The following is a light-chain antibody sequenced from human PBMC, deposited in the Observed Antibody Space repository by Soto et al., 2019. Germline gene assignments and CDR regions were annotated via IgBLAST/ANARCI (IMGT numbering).Light chain of an antibody. Sequence: DIQMTQSPSTLSASVADRVTITCRASQRISNWLAWYQQKPGKAPKLLIYEASRLESGAPSRFSGSGSGTEFTLTISGLQPDDFATYYCQEYSSYSTFGQGTKVEIK. CDR3: QEYSSYST. CDR2: EAS. CDR1: QRISNW. J-gene: IGKJ1*01. V-gene: IGKV1-5*03.